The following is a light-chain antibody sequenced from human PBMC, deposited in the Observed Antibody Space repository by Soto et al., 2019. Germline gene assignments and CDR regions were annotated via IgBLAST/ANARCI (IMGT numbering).Light chain of an antibody. V-gene: IGKV1-39*01. CDR3: QQGDSFPFT. J-gene: IGKJ4*01. CDR2: AAS. CDR1: QNIIFY. Sequence: DIQMTQSPSSLSASVGDRVTITCRASQNIIFYLNWYQHKPGKAPKLLISAASTLESGVPGRFSGSGSGTDFTLIISSLQPEDFATYFCQQGDSFPFTFGGGTKVEMK.